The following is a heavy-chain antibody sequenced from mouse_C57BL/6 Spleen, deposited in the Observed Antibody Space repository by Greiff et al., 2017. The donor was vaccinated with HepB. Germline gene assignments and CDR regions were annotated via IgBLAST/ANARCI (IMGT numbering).Heavy chain of an antibody. CDR1: GYTFTSYW. D-gene: IGHD2-4*01. Sequence: VQLQQSGAELVKPGASVKLSCKASGYTFTSYWMHWVKQRPGQGLEWIGMIHPNSGSTNYNEKFKSKATLTVDKSSSTAYMQLSSLTSEDSAVYYCAREGYDYEFAYWSQGALVTVSA. J-gene: IGHJ3*01. CDR2: IHPNSGST. CDR3: AREGYDYEFAY. V-gene: IGHV1-64*01.